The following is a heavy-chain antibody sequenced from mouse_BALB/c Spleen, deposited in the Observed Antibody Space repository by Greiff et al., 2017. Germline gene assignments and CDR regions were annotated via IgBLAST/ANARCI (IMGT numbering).Heavy chain of an antibody. J-gene: IGHJ3*01. CDR1: GYTFTSYY. V-gene: IGHV1S81*02. CDR2: INPSNGGT. Sequence: LVESGAELVKPGASVKLSCKASGYTFTSYYMYWVKQRPGQGLEWIGEINPSNGGTNFNEKFKSKATLTVDKSSSTAYMQLSSLTSEDSAVYYCTMRVYWGQGTLVTVSA. CDR3: TMRVY.